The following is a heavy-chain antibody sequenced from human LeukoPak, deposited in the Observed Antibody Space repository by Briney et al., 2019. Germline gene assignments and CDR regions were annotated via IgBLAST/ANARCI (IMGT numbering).Heavy chain of an antibody. CDR1: GFTFSSYS. CDR2: ISSSSSTI. V-gene: IGHV3-48*04. J-gene: IGHJ6*03. Sequence: GGSLRLSCAASGFTFSSYSMNWVRQAPGKGLEGVSYISSSSSTIYYADSVKGRFTISRDNAKNSLYLQMNSLRAEDTAVYYCARPDERVPAAVNYYMDVWGKGTTVTVSS. CDR3: ARPDERVPAAVNYYMDV. D-gene: IGHD2-2*01.